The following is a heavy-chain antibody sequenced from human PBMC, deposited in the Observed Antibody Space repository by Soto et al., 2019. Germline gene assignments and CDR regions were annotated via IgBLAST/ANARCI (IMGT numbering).Heavy chain of an antibody. J-gene: IGHJ5*02. CDR1: GFTFSSYA. D-gene: IGHD3-3*01. CDR2: ISGSGGST. CDR3: AKENAVYDFWSGYSTQTSYNWFDP. V-gene: IGHV3-23*01. Sequence: GGSLRLSCAASGFTFSSYAMSWVRQAPGKGLEWVSAISGSGGSTYYADSVKGRFTISRDNSKNTLYLQMNSLRAEDTAVYYCAKENAVYDFWSGYSTQTSYNWFDPWGQGTLVTVSS.